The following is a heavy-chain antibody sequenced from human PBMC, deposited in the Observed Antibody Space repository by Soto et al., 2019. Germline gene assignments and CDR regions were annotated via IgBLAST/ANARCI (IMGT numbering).Heavy chain of an antibody. Sequence: GGSLRLSCAASGFTFSSYWMSWVRQAPGKGLEWVANIKQDGSEKYYVDSVKGRFTISRDNAKNSLYLQMNSLRAEDTAVYYCARDDKVLLWFGEFTHFDYWGQGTLVTVSS. CDR3: ARDDKVLLWFGEFTHFDY. CDR2: IKQDGSEK. V-gene: IGHV3-7*01. CDR1: GFTFSSYW. D-gene: IGHD3-10*01. J-gene: IGHJ4*02.